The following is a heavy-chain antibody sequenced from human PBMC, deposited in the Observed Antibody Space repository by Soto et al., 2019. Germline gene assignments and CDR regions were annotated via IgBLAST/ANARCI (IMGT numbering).Heavy chain of an antibody. CDR2: INPNSGGT. D-gene: IGHD5-12*01. J-gene: IGHJ6*02. V-gene: IGHV1-2*04. CDR3: ARDMGIVATYYYYGMDV. CDR1: GYTFTGYY. Sequence: GASVKVSCKASGYTFTGYYMHWVRQAPGQGLEWMGWINPNSGGTNYAQKFQGWVTMTRDTSISTAYMELSRLRSDDTAVYYCARDMGIVATYYYYGMDVWDQGTTVTVSS.